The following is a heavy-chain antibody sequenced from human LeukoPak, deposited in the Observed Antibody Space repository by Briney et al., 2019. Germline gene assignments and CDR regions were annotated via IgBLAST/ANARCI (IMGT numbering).Heavy chain of an antibody. CDR1: GFTFSSYS. V-gene: IGHV3-21*01. Sequence: GRSLRLSCAASGFTFSSYSMNWVRQAPGKGLEWVSSISSSSSYIYYADSVKGRFTISRDNAKNSLYLQMNSLRAEDMAVYYCARVRCSSTSCSHWGQGTLVTVSS. J-gene: IGHJ4*02. D-gene: IGHD2-2*01. CDR2: ISSSSSYI. CDR3: ARVRCSSTSCSH.